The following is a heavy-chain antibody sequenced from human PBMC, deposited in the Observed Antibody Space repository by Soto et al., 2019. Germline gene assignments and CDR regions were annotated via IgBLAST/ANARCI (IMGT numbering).Heavy chain of an antibody. J-gene: IGHJ5*02. Sequence: SSETLSLTCAVSGFSISSGYFWGWIRQPPGKGPEWLGSIYHSGTTYYNPSVKGRVTISVDTSKNQFSLKMSSVTAADTAVYYCARDSSGYHWFDPWGQGTLVTVSS. CDR3: ARDSSGYHWFDP. V-gene: IGHV4-38-2*02. CDR2: IYHSGTT. CDR1: GFSISSGYF. D-gene: IGHD3-22*01.